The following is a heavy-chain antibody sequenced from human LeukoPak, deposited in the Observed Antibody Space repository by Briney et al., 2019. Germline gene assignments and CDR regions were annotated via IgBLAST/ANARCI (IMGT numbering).Heavy chain of an antibody. D-gene: IGHD2-2*01. CDR3: ARDAGDIVTIPAAISVP. CDR2: ISAYNGNT. J-gene: IGHJ5*02. CDR1: GYTFTSYY. V-gene: IGHV1-18*04. Sequence: ASVKVSCKASGYTFTSYYMHWVRQAPGQGLEWMGWISAYNGNTNYAQMVQGRVTMTTDTSTSTAYMEVGSLRSDDTAMYYCARDAGDIVTIPAAISVPWGQGTLVTVSS.